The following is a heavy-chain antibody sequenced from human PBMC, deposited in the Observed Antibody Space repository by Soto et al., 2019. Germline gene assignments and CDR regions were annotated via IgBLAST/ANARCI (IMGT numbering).Heavy chain of an antibody. CDR2: IYYSGST. CDR1: GGSISSGGYY. D-gene: IGHD3-10*01. J-gene: IGHJ5*02. Sequence: QVQLQESGPGLVKPSQTLSLTCTVSGGSISSGGYYWSWISQHPGKGLEWIGYIYYSGSTYYNPSLKSRVTISVDTSKNQFSLKLSSVTAADTAVYYCARDGDYYGSGNWFDPWGQGTLVTVSS. V-gene: IGHV4-31*03. CDR3: ARDGDYYGSGNWFDP.